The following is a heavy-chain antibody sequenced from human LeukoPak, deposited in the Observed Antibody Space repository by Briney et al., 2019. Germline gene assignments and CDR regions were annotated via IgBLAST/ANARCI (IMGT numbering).Heavy chain of an antibody. CDR2: IYTSGIT. CDR1: GGSISSGSYY. CDR3: ARGGYAILRGYYISDY. Sequence: SETLSLTCTVSGGSISSGSYYWGWLGQPAGKGLEWIGRIYTSGITNYNPSLNSRVTISVDTSKNQFSLKLSSVTAADKDVYYCARGGYAILRGYYISDYWGQGTLVTVSS. D-gene: IGHD3-9*01. J-gene: IGHJ4*02. V-gene: IGHV4-61*02.